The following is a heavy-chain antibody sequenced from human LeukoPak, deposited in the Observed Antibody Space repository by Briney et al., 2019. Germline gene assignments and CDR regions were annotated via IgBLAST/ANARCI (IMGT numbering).Heavy chain of an antibody. CDR1: SGSVSSSSYY. V-gene: IGHV4-61*01. CDR2: IYFSGGT. Sequence: SETLSLTCTVSSGSVSSSSYYWSWIRQPPGKGLEWIGYIYFSGGTNCNPSLKSRVTLSVDTSKNQFSLKLTSVTAADTAVCYCARVVNRAWFDPWGQGTLVTVSS. CDR3: ARVVNRAWFDP. J-gene: IGHJ5*02. D-gene: IGHD4-23*01.